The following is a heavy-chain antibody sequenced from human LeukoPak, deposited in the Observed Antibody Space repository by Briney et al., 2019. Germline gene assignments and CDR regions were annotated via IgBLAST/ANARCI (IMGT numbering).Heavy chain of an antibody. CDR2: ISSNGGST. CDR3: VKAASSSAWTHYFDY. D-gene: IGHD6-19*01. Sequence: GGSLRLSCSASGFTFTYYAMHWVRQAPGKGLEYVSAISSNGGSTYYADSVKGRLTISRDNSKNTLYLQMSSLRTEDTAVYYCVKAASSSAWTHYFDYWGQGTLVTVSS. V-gene: IGHV3-64D*06. CDR1: GFTFTYYA. J-gene: IGHJ4*02.